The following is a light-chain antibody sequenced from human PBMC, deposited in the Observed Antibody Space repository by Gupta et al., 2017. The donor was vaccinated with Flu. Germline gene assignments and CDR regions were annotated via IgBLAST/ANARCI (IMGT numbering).Light chain of an antibody. J-gene: IGKJ1*01. CDR2: GAL. CDR3: QQYSDWPPWT. CDR1: QSVSNN. Sequence: TTLSVSPGERITLSCRASQSVSNNLAWYQQKPGQAPRLLIYGALNRATDIPARFSGSGSGTEFTLTINSRRSDDFAIYYCQQYSDWPPWTFGQGTRVEMK. V-gene: IGKV3-15*01.